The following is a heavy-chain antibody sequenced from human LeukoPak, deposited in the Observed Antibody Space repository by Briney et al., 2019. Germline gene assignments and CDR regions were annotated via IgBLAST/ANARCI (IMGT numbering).Heavy chain of an antibody. CDR2: INPNSGGT. Sequence: ASVKVSCKASGYTFTGYYMHWVRQAPGQGLEWMGRINPNSGGTNYAQKFQGRVTMTRDTSISTAYMELSRLRSDDTAVYYCAIWRGDCSSTSCYRLYFDYWGQGTLVTVSS. D-gene: IGHD2-2*02. V-gene: IGHV1-2*06. CDR3: AIWRGDCSSTSCYRLYFDY. J-gene: IGHJ4*02. CDR1: GYTFTGYY.